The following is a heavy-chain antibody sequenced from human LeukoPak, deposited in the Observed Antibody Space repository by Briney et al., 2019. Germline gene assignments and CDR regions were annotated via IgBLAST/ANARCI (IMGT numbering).Heavy chain of an antibody. CDR1: GVTVSSNY. CDR2: IYSGGST. CDR3: ARDPRYSGSYGFG. Sequence: PGGSLRLSCSASGVTVSSNYMSWVRQAPGKGLEGVSVIYSGGSTYYADSVKGRFTISRDNSKNTLYLQMNSLRAEDTAVYYCARDPRYSGSYGFGWGQGTLVTVSS. D-gene: IGHD1-26*01. J-gene: IGHJ4*02. V-gene: IGHV3-53*01.